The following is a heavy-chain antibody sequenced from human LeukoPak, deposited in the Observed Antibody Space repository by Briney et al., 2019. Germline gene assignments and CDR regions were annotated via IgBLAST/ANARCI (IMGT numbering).Heavy chain of an antibody. V-gene: IGHV3-23*01. CDR1: GFTLSSYA. CDR3: AKEYYYDSSGYIDY. Sequence: GGSLRLSCAASGFTLSSYAMNWVRQAPGKGLEWVSAISGSGGSAYYADSVKGRFTISRDNSKNTLYLQMNSLRAEDTAVYYCAKEYYYDSSGYIDYWGQGTLVTVSS. J-gene: IGHJ4*02. CDR2: ISGSGGSA. D-gene: IGHD3-22*01.